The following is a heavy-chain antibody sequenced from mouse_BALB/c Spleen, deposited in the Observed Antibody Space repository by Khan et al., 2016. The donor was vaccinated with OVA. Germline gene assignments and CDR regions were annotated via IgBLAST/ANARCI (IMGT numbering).Heavy chain of an antibody. CDR3: ARNREADYFDY. CDR2: IWAGGST. V-gene: IGHV2-9*02. Sequence: QVQLKQSGPGLVAPSQTLSITCTVSGYSLTSHGVHWVRQPPGKGLEWLGVIWAGGSTNYNTPLMSRLSISKNSSKRQVFLKMNRLQTDDTAMYYCARNREADYFDYWGQGTTLTVSS. CDR1: GYSLTSHG. J-gene: IGHJ2*01.